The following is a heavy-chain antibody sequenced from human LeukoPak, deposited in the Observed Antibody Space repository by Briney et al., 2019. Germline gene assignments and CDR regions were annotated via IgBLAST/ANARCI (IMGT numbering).Heavy chain of an antibody. D-gene: IGHD3/OR15-3a*01. V-gene: IGHV3-74*01. Sequence: PGGSLRLSCAVSGFTFSNYWMHWVRQAPGKGLVWVSCISSGGSSTNYADSVKGRFSISRDNAKNTLYLHMNSLRAEDTALYYCARPMISVMSLGADFWGQGSLVTVSS. CDR2: ISSGGSST. J-gene: IGHJ4*02. CDR3: ARPMISVMSLGADF. CDR1: GFTFSNYW.